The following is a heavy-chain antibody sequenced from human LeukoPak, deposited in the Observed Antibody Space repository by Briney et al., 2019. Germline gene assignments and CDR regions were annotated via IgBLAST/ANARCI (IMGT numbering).Heavy chain of an antibody. J-gene: IGHJ6*02. Sequence: SETLSLTCAVSGDSITSSNWWSWVRQPPGKRLEWIAEIHHSGSTNNNPSLKSRLTISVDKSKNQFSLKLNSVTAADTAVYYCARVVVRGVIAGMDVWGQGTTVTVSS. D-gene: IGHD3-10*01. V-gene: IGHV4-4*02. CDR1: GDSITSSNW. CDR3: ARVVVRGVIAGMDV. CDR2: IHHSGST.